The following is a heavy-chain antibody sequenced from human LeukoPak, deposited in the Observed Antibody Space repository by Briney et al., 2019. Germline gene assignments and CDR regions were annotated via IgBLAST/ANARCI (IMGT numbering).Heavy chain of an antibody. CDR3: ARGGSRDGYNRPLDY. CDR2: TYYSGSA. D-gene: IGHD5-24*01. J-gene: IGHJ4*02. Sequence: SETLSLTCAVSGGSISSYYWSWIRQPPGKGLEWIGYTYYSGSANYSPSLKSRVTMSVDTSKNRFSLRLNSVTAADTAVYYCARGGSRDGYNRPLDYWGQGTLVTVSS. CDR1: GGSISSYY. V-gene: IGHV4-59*01.